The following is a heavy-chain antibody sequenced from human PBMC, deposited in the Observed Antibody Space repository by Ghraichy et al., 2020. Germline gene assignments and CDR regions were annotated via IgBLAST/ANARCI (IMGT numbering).Heavy chain of an antibody. J-gene: IGHJ6*02. V-gene: IGHV3-48*02. CDR3: ARASAVVRCYGNAGMDV. CDR2: IRISSRSI. Sequence: GGSLRLSCAGSGFTFGRYSMNWVRQSPGKGLEWISYIRISSRSIFYADSVKGRFTISRDNAQNSLFLQMNSLRDEDTAIYYCARASAVVRCYGNAGMDVWGQGTTVTVSS. CDR1: GFTFGRYS. D-gene: IGHD4-23*01.